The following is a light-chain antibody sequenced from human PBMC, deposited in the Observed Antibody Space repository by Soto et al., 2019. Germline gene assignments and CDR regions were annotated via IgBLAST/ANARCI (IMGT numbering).Light chain of an antibody. V-gene: IGKV3-15*01. CDR3: QQHSHWPPWT. J-gene: IGKJ1*01. CDR1: QAISGN. Sequence: EMVMRQSPTTLSVSPGEGATLSCRPSQAISGNLAWYQHKPGQAPRLLIYGVYTRAAGVPARFSGSGSGTEFTLTISSLQSEDFAVYYCQQHSHWPPWTFGQGTRVEIQ. CDR2: GVY.